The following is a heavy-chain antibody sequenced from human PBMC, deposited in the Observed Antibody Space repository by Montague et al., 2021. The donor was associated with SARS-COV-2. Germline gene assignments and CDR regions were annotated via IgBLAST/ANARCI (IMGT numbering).Heavy chain of an antibody. D-gene: IGHD3-22*01. V-gene: IGHV4-61*01. Sequence: SETLSLTCSVSGVSISSGSYYWSWVRPPPGMGLVWVVYVYHTSSTNYNPSLKIRVTLSIDTYKNQLYLNLTSATAADTAVYYCVREEYYFDDSGSKWGQGSMV. CDR1: GVSISSGSYY. CDR3: VREEYYFDDSGSK. J-gene: IGHJ4*02. CDR2: VYHTSST.